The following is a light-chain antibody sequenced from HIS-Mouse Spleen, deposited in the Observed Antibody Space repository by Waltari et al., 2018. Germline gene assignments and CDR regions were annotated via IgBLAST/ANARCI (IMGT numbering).Light chain of an antibody. Sequence: DIQMTQSPSTLSASVGDRVTITCRASQSISSWLAWYQQKPGKAPKLLIYKASSLESGVPSRFSGSGSRTEFTLTISSLQPDDFATYYCQQYRTFGQGTKVEIK. V-gene: IGKV1-5*03. CDR1: QSISSW. CDR2: KAS. J-gene: IGKJ1*01. CDR3: QQYRT.